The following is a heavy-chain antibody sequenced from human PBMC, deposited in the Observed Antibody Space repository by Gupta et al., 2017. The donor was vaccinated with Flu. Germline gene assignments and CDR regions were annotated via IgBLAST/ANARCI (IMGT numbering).Heavy chain of an antibody. CDR2: INHSGST. Sequence: DGLEWIGEINHSGSTNYNPSLKSRVTISVDTSKNQFSLKLSSVTAADTAVYYCARGQRGQLYSGSYYRYYYGMDVWGQGTTVTVSS. V-gene: IGHV4-34*01. J-gene: IGHJ6*02. D-gene: IGHD1-26*01. CDR3: ARGQRGQLYSGSYYRYYYGMDV.